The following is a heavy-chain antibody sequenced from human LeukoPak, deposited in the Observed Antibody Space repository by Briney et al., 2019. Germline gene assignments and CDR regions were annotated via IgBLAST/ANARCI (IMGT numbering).Heavy chain of an antibody. CDR1: GFTFGSYE. V-gene: IGHV3-48*03. J-gene: IGHJ3*02. D-gene: IGHD3-22*01. CDR3: AKGKRRYYYDSSGYDAFDI. Sequence: GGSLRLSCAASGFTFGSYEMNWVRQAPGKGLEWVSYISGSGSTIYYADSVKGRFTISRDNSKNTLYLQMNSLRAEDTAVYYCAKGKRRYYYDSSGYDAFDIWGQGTMITVSS. CDR2: ISGSGSTI.